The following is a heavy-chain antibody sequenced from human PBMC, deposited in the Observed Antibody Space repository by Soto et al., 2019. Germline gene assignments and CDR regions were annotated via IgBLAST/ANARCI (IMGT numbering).Heavy chain of an antibody. CDR1: GGSFSGYY. J-gene: IGHJ4*02. Sequence: SETLSLTCAVYGGSFSGYYWSWIRQPPGKGLEWIGEINHSGSTNYNPSLKSRVTISVDTSKNQFSLKLSSVTAADTAVYYCARDGGITMVRGVIQYGGGSDYWGQGTLVTVSS. V-gene: IGHV4-34*01. CDR2: INHSGST. CDR3: ARDGGITMVRGVIQYGGGSDY. D-gene: IGHD3-10*01.